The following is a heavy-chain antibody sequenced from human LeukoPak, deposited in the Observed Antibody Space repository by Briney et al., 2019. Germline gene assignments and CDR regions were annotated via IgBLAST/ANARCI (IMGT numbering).Heavy chain of an antibody. CDR1: GGSISSSSYY. J-gene: IGHJ4*02. CDR2: IYYSGST. CDR3: ARLNDILTGYFDY. D-gene: IGHD3-9*01. Sequence: PSETLSLTCTVSGGSISSSSYYWGWIRQPPGKGLEWIGSIYYSGSTYYNPSLKSRVTISVDTSKNQFSLKLSSVTAADTAVYYCARLNDILTGYFDYWGQGTLVTVSS. V-gene: IGHV4-39*01.